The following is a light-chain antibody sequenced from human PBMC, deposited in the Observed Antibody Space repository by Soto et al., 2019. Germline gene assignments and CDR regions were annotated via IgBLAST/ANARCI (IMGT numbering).Light chain of an antibody. CDR2: QDS. CDR1: KLGDKY. V-gene: IGLV3-1*01. CDR3: QAWDSSNASYG. Sequence: SYELTQPPSVSVSPGQTASITCSGDKLGDKYACWYQQKPGQSPVLVIYQDSKRPSGIPERFSGSNSGNTATLTISGTQAMDGADYYCQAWDSSNASYGFGTGTKLTVL. J-gene: IGLJ1*01.